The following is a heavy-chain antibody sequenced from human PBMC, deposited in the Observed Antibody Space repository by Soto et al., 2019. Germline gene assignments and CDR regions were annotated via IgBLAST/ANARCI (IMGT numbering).Heavy chain of an antibody. CDR3: AKDVLQYNWNDEADYYGMDV. D-gene: IGHD1-1*01. CDR1: GFTFSSYG. V-gene: IGHV3-30*18. Sequence: QVQLVESGGGVVQPGRSLRLSCAASGFTFSSYGMHWVRQAPGKGLEWVAVISYDGSNKYYADSVKGRFTISRDNSKNTLYLQMNSLRAEDTAVYYCAKDVLQYNWNDEADYYGMDVWGQGTTVTVSS. CDR2: ISYDGSNK. J-gene: IGHJ6*02.